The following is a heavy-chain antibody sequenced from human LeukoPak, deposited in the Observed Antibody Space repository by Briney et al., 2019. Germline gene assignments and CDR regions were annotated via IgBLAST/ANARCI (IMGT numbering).Heavy chain of an antibody. D-gene: IGHD4-17*01. J-gene: IGHJ6*03. V-gene: IGHV4-4*07. CDR2: IYTSGST. CDR3: ARDQDGTVTTGYYYYYMDV. CDR1: GGSISSYY. Sequence: SETLSLTCTVSGGSISSYYWSWIRQPARKGLEWIGRIYTSGSTNYNPSLKSRVTMSVDTSKNQFSLKLSSVTAADTAVYYCARDQDGTVTTGYYYYYMDVWGKGTTVTASS.